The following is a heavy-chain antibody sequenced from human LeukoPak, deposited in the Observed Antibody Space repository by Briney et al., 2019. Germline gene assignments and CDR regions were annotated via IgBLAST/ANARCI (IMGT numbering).Heavy chain of an antibody. CDR1: GFTFSTYW. CDR2: ISGSSSYI. Sequence: GGSLRLSCAASGFTFSTYWMHWVRQAPGKGLEWVSSISGSSSYIYYADSVKGRFTISRHNAKNSLYLQMNSLRAEDTAVYYCARVPAGVIGMKDAFDIWGQGTMVTVSS. J-gene: IGHJ3*02. V-gene: IGHV3-21*01. D-gene: IGHD3-16*02. CDR3: ARVPAGVIGMKDAFDI.